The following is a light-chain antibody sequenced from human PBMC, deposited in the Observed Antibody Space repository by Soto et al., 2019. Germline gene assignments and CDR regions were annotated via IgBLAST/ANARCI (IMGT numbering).Light chain of an antibody. V-gene: IGKV3-15*01. CDR2: GAY. J-gene: IGKJ1*01. Sequence: DIVMTQSPVTLSVSPGERATVSCRASESVGSALAWYQQKPGQAPRLLIYGAYTRATGVSARFSGSGSGTEFTLTISRLQSEDLAVYHCQQYINWPRTFGQGTKVEIK. CDR1: ESVGSA. CDR3: QQYINWPRT.